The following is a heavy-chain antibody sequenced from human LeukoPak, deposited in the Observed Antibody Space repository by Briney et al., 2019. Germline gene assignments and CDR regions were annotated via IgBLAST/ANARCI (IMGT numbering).Heavy chain of an antibody. D-gene: IGHD6-13*01. CDR2: TYHSGST. Sequence: PSETLSLTCAVSGYSISSGYFWGWRRHPPGKGMEWIGSTYHSGSTYYTPSLKSRFTISVDTSKNQFSLKLSSVTAADTAVYYCARVPFIAAAGTNWFDPWGQGTLVTVSS. CDR1: GYSISSGYF. J-gene: IGHJ5*02. CDR3: ARVPFIAAAGTNWFDP. V-gene: IGHV4-38-2*01.